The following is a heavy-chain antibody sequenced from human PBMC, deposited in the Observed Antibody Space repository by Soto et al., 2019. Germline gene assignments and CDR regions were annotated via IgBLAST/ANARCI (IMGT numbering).Heavy chain of an antibody. CDR1: GLTFSNYR. D-gene: IGHD1-26*01. CDR2: LGTTSDYI. CDR3: ARVGEDYYMDV. V-gene: IGHV3-21*01. J-gene: IGHJ6*03. Sequence: PGGSLRLSCAASGLTFSNYRMMWVRQSPGKGLVWVSSLGTTSDYISYADSVKGQFTISRDNAKNSLYLQMSSLRVEDTAVYYCARVGEDYYMDVWGKGTTVTVSS.